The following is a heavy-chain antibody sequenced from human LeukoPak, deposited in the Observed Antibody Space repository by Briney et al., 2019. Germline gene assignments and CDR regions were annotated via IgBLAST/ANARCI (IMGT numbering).Heavy chain of an antibody. J-gene: IGHJ5*02. CDR3: AGGYSSSWYTFDP. D-gene: IGHD6-13*01. CDR1: GFTFSSYW. Sequence: GGSLRLSCAASGFTFSSYWMTWVRQAPGKGLGWVSSISGSSSYIYYADSMKGGFTTSRDNAKSSVYLQMNSLRAEDTAVYYCAGGYSSSWYTFDPWGQGTLVTVSS. CDR2: ISGSSSYI. V-gene: IGHV3-21*01.